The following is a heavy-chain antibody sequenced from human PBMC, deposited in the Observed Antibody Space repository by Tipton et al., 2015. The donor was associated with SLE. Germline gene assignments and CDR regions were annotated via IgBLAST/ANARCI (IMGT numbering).Heavy chain of an antibody. J-gene: IGHJ2*01. V-gene: IGHV4-39*02. CDR1: GGSISASGYY. Sequence: GLVKPSETLSLTCTVSGGSISASGYYWGWIRQPPGKELEWIGSIYYTGNTFYNPSLKSRVTISVDPSEKQFSLKLSSVTTADTAIYYCATDVNAYWNFDVWGRGTLVTVSS. CDR2: IYYTGNT. CDR3: ATDVNAYWNFDV.